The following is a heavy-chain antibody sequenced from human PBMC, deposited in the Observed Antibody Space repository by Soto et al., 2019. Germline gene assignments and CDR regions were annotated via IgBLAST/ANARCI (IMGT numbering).Heavy chain of an antibody. CDR1: GDSVSSNSAA. D-gene: IGHD2-8*01. J-gene: IGHJ6*02. V-gene: IGHV6-1*01. CDR3: ARDGVSSGNSYSMDV. Sequence: QVQLQQSGRGLVKPSQTLSLTCAISGDSVSSNSAAWSWIRQSPSRGLEWMGRTFYRSKWYYDYAFSVKSRITISPDTSKNQFSLLLSSVTTEDTAVYYCARDGVSSGNSYSMDVWGQGTTVTVSS. CDR2: TFYRSKWYY.